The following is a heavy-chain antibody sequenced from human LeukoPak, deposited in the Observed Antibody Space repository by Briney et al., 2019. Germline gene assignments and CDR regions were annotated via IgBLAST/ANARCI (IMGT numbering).Heavy chain of an antibody. Sequence: SETLSLTCTVSGGSVSSYYWSWIRQAPGKGLEWIGYIYTSGSTNYNPSLKSRVTISVDTSKNQFSLKLSSVTAADTAVYYCARLCDWNYVDYWGQGTLVTVSS. CDR1: GGSVSSYY. D-gene: IGHD1-1*01. CDR3: ARLCDWNYVDY. CDR2: IYTSGST. V-gene: IGHV4-4*09. J-gene: IGHJ4*02.